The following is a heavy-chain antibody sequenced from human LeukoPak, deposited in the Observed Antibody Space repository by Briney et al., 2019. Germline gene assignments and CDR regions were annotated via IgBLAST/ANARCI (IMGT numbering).Heavy chain of an antibody. Sequence: PSETLSLTCTVPGGSLSTYFWTWIRQPAGKGLEWIGRIYASGGTTHTPSLKSRVTMSVDTSKSQFSLKLSSVTAADTAVYYCARAVYDTSGYYIDHWGQGTLVTVSS. CDR2: IYASGGT. CDR1: GGSLSTYF. J-gene: IGHJ4*02. D-gene: IGHD3-22*01. CDR3: ARAVYDTSGYYIDH. V-gene: IGHV4-4*07.